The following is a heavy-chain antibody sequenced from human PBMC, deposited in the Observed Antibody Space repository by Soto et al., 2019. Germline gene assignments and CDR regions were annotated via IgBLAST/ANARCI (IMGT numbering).Heavy chain of an antibody. J-gene: IGHJ4*02. Sequence: SETLSLTCAVYGGSFSGYYWSWIRQPPGKGLEWIGEINHSGSTNYNPSLKSRVTISVDTSKNQFSLKLSSVTAADTAVYYCARARMADDWGQGTLVPVSS. V-gene: IGHV4-34*01. CDR1: GGSFSGYY. CDR3: ARARMADD. CDR2: INHSGST.